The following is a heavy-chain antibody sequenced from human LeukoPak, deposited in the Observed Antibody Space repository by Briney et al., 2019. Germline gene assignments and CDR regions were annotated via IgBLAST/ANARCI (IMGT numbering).Heavy chain of an antibody. J-gene: IGHJ5*02. D-gene: IGHD4-23*01. Sequence: GGSLRLSCVASGFTFSSYTMNWVRQAPGRGLEWVSSISSGSHYVDYADSVRGRFTISRDNAENSLHLHMSSLRAEDTAVYYCATPPLVTWFDPWGQGTLVTVSS. V-gene: IGHV3-21*01. CDR1: GFTFSSYT. CDR2: ISSGSHYV. CDR3: ATPPLVTWFDP.